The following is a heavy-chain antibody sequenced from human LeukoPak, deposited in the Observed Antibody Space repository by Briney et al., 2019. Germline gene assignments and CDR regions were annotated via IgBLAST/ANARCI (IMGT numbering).Heavy chain of an antibody. CDR1: GYTFTTYE. J-gene: IGHJ4*02. CDR2: INTRNDQA. D-gene: IGHD3-16*01. V-gene: IGHV1-18*01. CDR3: ARNHLGLGL. Sequence: ASVKVCCKASGYTFTTYEIIWVRQAPGQGLEWMGWINTRNDQANYAHQLQGRVTLTTDTSTSTSYMELASLRFDDTAIYYCARNHLGLGLWGQGTLVTVSS.